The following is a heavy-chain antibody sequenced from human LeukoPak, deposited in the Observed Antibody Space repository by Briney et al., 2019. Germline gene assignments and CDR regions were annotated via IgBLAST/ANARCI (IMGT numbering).Heavy chain of an antibody. D-gene: IGHD6-13*01. V-gene: IGHV3-64*01. Sequence: GGSLRLSCAASGFTFSSYAMHWVRQAPGKGLEYVSAISSNGGSTYYANSVKGRFTISRDNSKNKLYLQMGSLRAEDMAVYYCARVHSSSWYYYYYMDVWGKGTTVTVSS. CDR1: GFTFSSYA. J-gene: IGHJ6*03. CDR2: ISSNGGST. CDR3: ARVHSSSWYYYYYMDV.